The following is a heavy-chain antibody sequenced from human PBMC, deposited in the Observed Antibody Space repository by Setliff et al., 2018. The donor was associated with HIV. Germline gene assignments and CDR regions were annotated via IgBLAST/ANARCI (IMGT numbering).Heavy chain of an antibody. CDR2: IYISGST. J-gene: IGHJ4*02. V-gene: IGHV4-4*09. CDR1: GGSISSYY. CDR3: ASYRKAERWLQLGGNFDY. D-gene: IGHD5-12*01. Sequence: PSETLSLTCTVSGGSISSYYWSWIRQPPGKGLEWIGYIYISGSTNYNPSLKSRVTISADTSKNQFSLKLSSVTAADTAVYFCASYRKAERWLQLGGNFDYWGQGTLVTVSS.